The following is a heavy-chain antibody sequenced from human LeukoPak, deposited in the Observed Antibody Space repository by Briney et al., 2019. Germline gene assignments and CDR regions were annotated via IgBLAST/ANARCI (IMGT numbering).Heavy chain of an antibody. CDR1: GFTFRNYV. V-gene: IGHV3-23*01. Sequence: PGGSLGLSCAASGFTFRNYVIHWVRQAPGKGLEWVSTITTSDGNTYYADSVKGRFTVSRDNSKNTLFLQMNSLRAEDTAVYYCAKDGGLWVSAHWGDSWGRGTLVTVSS. CDR2: ITTSDGNT. D-gene: IGHD7-27*01. J-gene: IGHJ4*02. CDR3: AKDGGLWVSAHWGDS.